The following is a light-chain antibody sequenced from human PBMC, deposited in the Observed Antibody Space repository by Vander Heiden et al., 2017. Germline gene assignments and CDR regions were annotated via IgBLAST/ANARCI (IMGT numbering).Light chain of an antibody. Sequence: QSVLIQPPSVSGAPGQSVSISCTGDGSNVGNNVINWYQQVPGKAPKVVIYYDDLLASGVSDRFSGSKSGTSASLAISGLRSDDEAMYYCASWDDRFNGFVFGAGTTVTVL. V-gene: IGLV1-36*01. CDR1: GSNVGNNV. J-gene: IGLJ1*01. CDR2: YDD. CDR3: ASWDDRFNGFV.